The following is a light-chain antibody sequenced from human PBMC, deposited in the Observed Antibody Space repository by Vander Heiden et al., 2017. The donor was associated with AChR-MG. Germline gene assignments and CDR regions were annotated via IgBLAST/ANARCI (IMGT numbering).Light chain of an antibody. J-gene: IGLJ3*02. CDR2: TDN. CDR3: QSYDSSNHNWV. CDR1: SGSIASNY. Sequence: NFMLTQPHSVSESPGKTVTISCTGSSGSIASNYVQWYQQRPGSAPTTVIYTDNQRPSGVPDRFSGSIDSSSNSASLTISGLKTEDEADYYCQSYDSSNHNWVFGGGTKLTVL. V-gene: IGLV6-57*02.